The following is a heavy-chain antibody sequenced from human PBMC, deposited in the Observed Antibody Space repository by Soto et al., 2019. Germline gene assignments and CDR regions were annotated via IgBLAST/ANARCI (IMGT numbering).Heavy chain of an antibody. CDR3: VRDRSGGSWGPFDP. Sequence: ASVKVSCKASGYTFTSYAMHWVRQAPGQRLEWMGWINAGNGNTKYSQKFQGRVTITRDTSASTAYMELSSLRSEDTAVYYCVRDRSGGSWGPFDPWGQGTLVTVSS. V-gene: IGHV1-3*01. CDR1: GYTFTSYA. J-gene: IGHJ5*02. CDR2: INAGNGNT. D-gene: IGHD2-15*01.